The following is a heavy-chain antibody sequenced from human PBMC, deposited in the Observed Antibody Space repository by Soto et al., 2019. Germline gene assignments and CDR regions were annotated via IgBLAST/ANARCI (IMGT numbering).Heavy chain of an antibody. J-gene: IGHJ4*02. Sequence: GASVKVSCKASGYTLTSYGISWVRQAPGQGLEWMGWISAYNGNTNYAQKLQGRVTMTTDTSTSTAYMELRSLRSDDTAVYYCARRSPCSGGGCYFDYWGQGTLVTVSS. CDR2: ISAYNGNT. CDR1: GYTLTSYG. D-gene: IGHD2-15*01. CDR3: ARRSPCSGGGCYFDY. V-gene: IGHV1-18*01.